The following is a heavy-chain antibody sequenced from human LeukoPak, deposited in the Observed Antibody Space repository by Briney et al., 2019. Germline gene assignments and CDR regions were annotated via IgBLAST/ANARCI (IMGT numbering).Heavy chain of an antibody. CDR1: GLTFSTSW. Sequence: PGGSPRLSCAASGLTFSTSWMTWVRQAPGKGLEWVANIKQDGSETYCVDSVKGRFTMSRDNAKNSLYLQMNSLRAEDTAVYYCARTTGTTFRWFDPWGQGTLVTVSS. J-gene: IGHJ5*02. D-gene: IGHD1-1*01. CDR3: ARTTGTTFRWFDP. V-gene: IGHV3-7*01. CDR2: IKQDGSET.